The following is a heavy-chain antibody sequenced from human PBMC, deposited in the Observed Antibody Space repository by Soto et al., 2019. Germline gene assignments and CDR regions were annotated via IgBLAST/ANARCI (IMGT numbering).Heavy chain of an antibody. D-gene: IGHD3-10*01. V-gene: IGHV3-11*01. J-gene: IGHJ6*02. Sequence: GGSLRLSCAASGFTFSDYYMSWIRQAPGNGLESVSYISSSGSTIYYADSVKGRFTISRDNAKNSLYLQMNSLKAEDTAVYYCARDRGILWFGELSHSYYYYYYGMDVWGEGTTVTVSS. CDR1: GFTFSDYY. CDR3: ARDRGILWFGELSHSYYYYYYGMDV. CDR2: ISSSGSTI.